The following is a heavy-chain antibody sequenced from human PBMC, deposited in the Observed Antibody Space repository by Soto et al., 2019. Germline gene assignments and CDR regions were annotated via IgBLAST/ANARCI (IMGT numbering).Heavy chain of an antibody. Sequence: PSETLSLTCAFSSGSISSSNWWSWVRQPPGKGLEWIGEIYHSGSTNYNPSLKSRVTISVDKSKNQLSLKLSSVTAADTAVYYCASQGASSWYGPIDYWGQGTLVTVSS. CDR1: SGSISSSNW. CDR3: ASQGASSWYGPIDY. CDR2: IYHSGST. V-gene: IGHV4-4*02. D-gene: IGHD6-13*01. J-gene: IGHJ4*02.